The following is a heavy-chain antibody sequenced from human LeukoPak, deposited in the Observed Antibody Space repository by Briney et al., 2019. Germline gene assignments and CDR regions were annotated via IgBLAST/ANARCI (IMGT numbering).Heavy chain of an antibody. CDR3: ARRQGTGWYPFDY. Sequence: GESLKISCKGSGYSFTSYWIGWVRQMPGKGLEWMGVIYPGDSSTRYSPSFQGQVSISADKSLRTAYLQWNSLKASDTAMYYCARRQGTGWYPFDYWGQGTLVTVSS. V-gene: IGHV5-51*01. D-gene: IGHD6-19*01. CDR1: GYSFTSYW. CDR2: IYPGDSST. J-gene: IGHJ4*02.